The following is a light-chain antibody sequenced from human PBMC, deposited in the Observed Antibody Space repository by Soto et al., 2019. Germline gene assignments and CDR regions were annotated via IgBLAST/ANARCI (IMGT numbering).Light chain of an antibody. Sequence: DVQMTQSPSSLSASVGDRVTITCRASQRVSTWLAWYQQKPGKGPRSLIYAASRLHNGVPPRFSGSGSGTEFTLTISSLEPEDFGTYYCQQYDLKPFTFGPGTKVDV. J-gene: IGKJ3*01. CDR3: QQYDLKPFT. CDR1: QRVSTW. V-gene: IGKV1D-16*01. CDR2: AAS.